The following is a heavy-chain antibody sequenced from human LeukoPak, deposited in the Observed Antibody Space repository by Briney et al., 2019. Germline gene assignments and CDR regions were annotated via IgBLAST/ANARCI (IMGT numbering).Heavy chain of an antibody. V-gene: IGHV1-69*04. J-gene: IGHJ5*02. CDR2: IIPIFGIA. Sequence: ASLKVSCKASGGTFGSYAISWVRQAPGQGLEWMGRIIPIFGIANYAQKFQGRVTITADKSTSTAYMELSSLRSEDTAVYYCARDRPDVYYDSSGYYYVTGSDPWSQGTLVTVSS. CDR3: ARDRPDVYYDSSGYYYVTGSDP. CDR1: GGTFGSYA. D-gene: IGHD3-22*01.